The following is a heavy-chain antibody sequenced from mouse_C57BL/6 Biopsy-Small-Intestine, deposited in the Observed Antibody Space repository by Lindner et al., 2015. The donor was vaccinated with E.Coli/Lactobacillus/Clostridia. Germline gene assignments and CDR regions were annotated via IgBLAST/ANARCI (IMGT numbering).Heavy chain of an antibody. CDR2: ISSGSSTI. J-gene: IGHJ4*01. V-gene: IGHV5-17*01. CDR3: ARRGYAMDY. CDR1: GFTFSDFG. Sequence: VQLQESWGGLREPGGSLKLSCAASGFTFSDFGMHWVRLAPEMGLEWVAYISSGSSTIYYADTMKGRFTISRDNAKNTLFLQMTSLRSEDTAMYYCARRGYAMDYWGQGTSVTVSS.